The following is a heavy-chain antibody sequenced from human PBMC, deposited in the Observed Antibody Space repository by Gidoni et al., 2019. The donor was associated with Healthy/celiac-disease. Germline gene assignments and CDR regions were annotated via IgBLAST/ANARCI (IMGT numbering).Heavy chain of an antibody. D-gene: IGHD1-26*01. CDR1: GYTFTGYY. CDR3: ARGQWELLPVEDYYYYGMDV. J-gene: IGHJ6*02. V-gene: IGHV1-2*04. CDR2: INPNSGGT. Sequence: QVQLVQSGAEVKKPGASVKVSCKASGYTFTGYYMHWVRQAPGQGLEWMGWINPNSGGTNYAQKFQGWVTMTRDTSISTAYMELSRLRSDDTAVYYCARGQWELLPVEDYYYYGMDVWGQGTTVTVSS.